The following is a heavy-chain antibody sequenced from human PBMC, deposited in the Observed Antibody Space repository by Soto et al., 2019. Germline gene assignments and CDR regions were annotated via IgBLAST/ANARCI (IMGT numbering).Heavy chain of an antibody. D-gene: IGHD2-2*01. CDR1: GGSISTVGHY. J-gene: IGHJ5*02. V-gene: IGHV4-30-2*01. Sequence: SETLSLTCSVSGGSISTVGHYWNWLRQPPGKGLEWIGYIFHGGSTYYNPSLRSRVTISVDRSRTQFSLKMSSVTAADTAVYYCARGRVVVPAAVMFNCLDPWGQGALVTVSS. CDR3: ARGRVVVPAAVMFNCLDP. CDR2: IFHGGST.